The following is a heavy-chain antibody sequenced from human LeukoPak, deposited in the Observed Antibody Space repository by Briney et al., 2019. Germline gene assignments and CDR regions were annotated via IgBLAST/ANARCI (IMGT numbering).Heavy chain of an antibody. D-gene: IGHD3-3*01. J-gene: IGHJ5*02. CDR3: ARGNLLGRRITISGVVPNWFDP. Sequence: SQTLSLPCTVSGGSISCGGYYWSWIRQHPGKGLEWIGYIYYSGSTYYNPSLKSRVTISVDTSKNQFSLKLSSVTAADTAVYYCARGNLLGRRITISGVVPNWFDPWGQGTLVTVSS. CDR1: GGSISCGGYY. V-gene: IGHV4-31*03. CDR2: IYYSGST.